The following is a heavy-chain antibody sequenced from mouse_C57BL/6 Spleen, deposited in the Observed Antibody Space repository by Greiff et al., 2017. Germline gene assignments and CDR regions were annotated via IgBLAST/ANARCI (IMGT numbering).Heavy chain of an antibody. CDR3: ARRGSTVVENYFDY. D-gene: IGHD1-1*01. CDR1: GYTFTSYW. V-gene: IGHV1-64*01. J-gene: IGHJ2*01. CDR2: IHPNSGST. Sequence: VQLQQPGAELVKPGASVKLSCKASGYTFTSYWMHWVKQRPGQGLEWIGMIHPNSGSTNYNEKFKSKATLTVDKSSSTAYMQLSSLTSEDSAVYYCARRGSTVVENYFDYWGQGTTLTVSS.